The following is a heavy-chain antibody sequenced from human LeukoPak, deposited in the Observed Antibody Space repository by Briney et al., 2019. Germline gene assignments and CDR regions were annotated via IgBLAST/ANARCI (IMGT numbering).Heavy chain of an antibody. CDR2: IKQDGSEK. Sequence: PGGSLRLSCAASGFTFSSYWMSWVRQAPGKGLEWVANIKQDGSEKYYVDSVKGRFTISRDNAKNSLYLQMNSLRAEGTAVYYCARTSRNYYDFWSGYRGIYFDYWGQGTLVTVSS. D-gene: IGHD3-3*01. CDR1: GFTFSSYW. V-gene: IGHV3-7*01. CDR3: ARTSRNYYDFWSGYRGIYFDY. J-gene: IGHJ4*02.